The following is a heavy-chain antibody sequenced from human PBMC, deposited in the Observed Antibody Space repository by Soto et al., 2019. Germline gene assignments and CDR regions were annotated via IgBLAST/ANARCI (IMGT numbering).Heavy chain of an antibody. CDR3: AKDDSSSPADY. CDR1: GFTFSSYG. V-gene: IGHV3-30*18. Sequence: QVQLVESGGGVVQPGRSLRLSCAASGFTFSSYGMHWVLQAPGKGLEWVAVISYDGSNKYYADSVKGRFTISRDNSKNTLYLQMNSLRAEDTAVYYCAKDDSSSPADYWGQGTLVTVSS. CDR2: ISYDGSNK. D-gene: IGHD3-22*01. J-gene: IGHJ4*02.